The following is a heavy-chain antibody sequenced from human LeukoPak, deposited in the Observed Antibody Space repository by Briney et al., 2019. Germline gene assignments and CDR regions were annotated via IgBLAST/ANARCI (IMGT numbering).Heavy chain of an antibody. J-gene: IGHJ6*02. Sequence: GGSLRLSCAASGFTFSNFAMHWVRQAPGKGLEWVGVISYDGDNEYYADSVKGQFTISRDNSKDRLYLQMNSLRPEDTAMNYCARVRGGRSWYYYGMDVWGRGTTVTVS. CDR1: GFTFSNFA. V-gene: IGHV3-30-3*01. D-gene: IGHD3-16*01. CDR2: ISYDGDNE. CDR3: ARVRGGRSWYYYGMDV.